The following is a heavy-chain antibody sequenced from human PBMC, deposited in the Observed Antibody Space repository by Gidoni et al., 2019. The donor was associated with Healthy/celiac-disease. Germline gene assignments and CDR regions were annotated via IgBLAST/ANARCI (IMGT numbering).Heavy chain of an antibody. V-gene: IGHV3-49*05. J-gene: IGHJ6*02. D-gene: IGHD3-3*01. Sequence: EVQLVESGGGLVKPGRSLRLSCTASGFTFGDYAMSWFRQAPGKGLEWVGVIRSKAYGGTTEYAASVKGRFTISRDDSKSIAYLQMNSLKTEDTAVYYCTRDGVAARRPGYYYYYGMDVWGQGTTVTVSS. CDR3: TRDGVAARRPGYYYYYGMDV. CDR2: IRSKAYGGTT. CDR1: GFTFGDYA.